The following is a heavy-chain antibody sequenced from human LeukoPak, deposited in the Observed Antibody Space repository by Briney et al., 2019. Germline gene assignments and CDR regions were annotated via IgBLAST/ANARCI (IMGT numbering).Heavy chain of an antibody. CDR3: ARSDSSGWYGEYYYYMDV. Sequence: GGSLRLSCAASGFTFSSHWMSWVRQAPGKGLEWVSNIKHDGSEKDYVDSVEGRFTISRDNVKNSLYLQMDSLRAEDTAVYSCARSDSSGWYGEYYYYMDVWGKGTTVTVSS. D-gene: IGHD6-19*01. CDR2: IKHDGSEK. CDR1: GFTFSSHW. J-gene: IGHJ6*03. V-gene: IGHV3-7*01.